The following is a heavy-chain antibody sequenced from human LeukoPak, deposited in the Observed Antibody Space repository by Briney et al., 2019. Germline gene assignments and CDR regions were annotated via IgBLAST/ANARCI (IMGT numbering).Heavy chain of an antibody. CDR1: GGSFSGYY. J-gene: IGHJ5*02. D-gene: IGHD3-16*02. CDR2: INHSGST. Sequence: NTSETLSLTCAVYGGSFSGYYWSWIRQPPGKGLEWIGEINHSGSTNYNPSLKSRVTISVDTSKNQFSLKLSSVTAADTAVYYCARRRYDYVWGSYRQYSAHEYNWFDPWGQGTLVTVSS. CDR3: ARRRYDYVWGSYRQYSAHEYNWFDP. V-gene: IGHV4-34*01.